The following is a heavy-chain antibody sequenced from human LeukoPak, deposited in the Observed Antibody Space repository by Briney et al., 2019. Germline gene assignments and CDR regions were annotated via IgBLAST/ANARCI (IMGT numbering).Heavy chain of an antibody. CDR3: ARSGDKNVM. D-gene: IGHD3-10*01. V-gene: IGHV3-7*03. CDR1: GFTFSEYW. CDR2: IKEDGGQK. J-gene: IGHJ4*02. Sequence: GGSLKLSCVVSGFTFSEYWMTWVRQAPGKGLEWVANIKEDGGQKHYVDSVKGRFTIFRDNAKNTLYLQMDSLRAEDTAVYYCARSGDKNVMGGQGTLVTVSS.